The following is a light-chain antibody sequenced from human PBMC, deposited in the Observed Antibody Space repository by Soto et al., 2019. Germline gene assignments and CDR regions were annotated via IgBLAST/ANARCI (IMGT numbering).Light chain of an antibody. V-gene: IGLV2-8*01. J-gene: IGLJ1*01. CDR1: SSDFGGYNY. CDR2: EVS. CDR3: SAYAGSNNLNV. Sequence: QSVLTQPPSASGSPGQSVTISCTGTSSDFGGYNYVSWYQQHPGKAPKVLIFEVSKRPSGVPDRFSGSKSGNTASLTVSGLQAEDEADYYCSAYAGSNNLNVFGTGTKVTVL.